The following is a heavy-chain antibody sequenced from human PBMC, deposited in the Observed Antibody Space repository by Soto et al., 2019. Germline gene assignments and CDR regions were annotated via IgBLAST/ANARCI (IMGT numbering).Heavy chain of an antibody. CDR2: IWYDGSNK. CDR3: ARDRGWELLWYYFDY. D-gene: IGHD1-26*01. V-gene: IGHV3-33*01. Sequence: QVQLVESGGGVVQPGRSLRLSCAASGFTFSSYGMHWVRQAPGKGLEWVAVIWYDGSNKYYADSVKGRFTISRDNSKDTLYLQMNSLSAEDTAVYYCARDRGWELLWYYFDYWGQVTLVTVSS. CDR1: GFTFSSYG. J-gene: IGHJ4*02.